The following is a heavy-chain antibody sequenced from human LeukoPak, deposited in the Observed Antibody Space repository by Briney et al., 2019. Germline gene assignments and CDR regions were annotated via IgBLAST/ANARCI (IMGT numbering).Heavy chain of an antibody. J-gene: IGHJ6*03. CDR1: GGSISSYY. Sequence: SETPSLTCTVSGGSISSYYWSWIRQPPGKGLEWIGYIYYSGSTNYNPSLKSRVTISVDTSKKQFSLKLTSVTVADTAVYYCARETSQKGAHYMDVWGKGTTVTISS. D-gene: IGHD3-16*01. V-gene: IGHV4-59*01. CDR2: IYYSGST. CDR3: ARETSQKGAHYMDV.